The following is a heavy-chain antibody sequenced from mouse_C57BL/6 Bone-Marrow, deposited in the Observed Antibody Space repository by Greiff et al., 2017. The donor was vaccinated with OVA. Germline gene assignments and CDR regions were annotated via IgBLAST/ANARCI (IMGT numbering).Heavy chain of an antibody. CDR2: IRSNSTYYAT. CDR1: GFSFNTYA. Sequence: GGGLVQPKGSLKLSCAASGFSFNTYAMNWVRQAPGKGLEWAARIRSNSTYYATYYADSVNDKITIYREYSERMLYLQMNNLNTEGAAMYYYVRHGYAMDYWGQGTSVTVSS. J-gene: IGHJ4*01. V-gene: IGHV10-1*01. CDR3: VRHGYAMDY.